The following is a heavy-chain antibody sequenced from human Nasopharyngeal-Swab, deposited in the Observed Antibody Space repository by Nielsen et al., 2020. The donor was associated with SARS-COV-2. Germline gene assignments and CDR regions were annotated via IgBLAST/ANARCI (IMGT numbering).Heavy chain of an antibody. J-gene: IGHJ4*02. CDR1: GGSISSRSYY. CDR2: ICYSGIT. Sequence: SESLSLSCTVAGGSISSRSYYWGWMRQPPGKGLERIGSICYSGITYYNASLKSRVTISIDTSKNQFSLKLSPVTAADTAVYYCARDTLYGGNDYWGQGTLVTVSS. D-gene: IGHD4-23*01. V-gene: IGHV4-39*07. CDR3: ARDTLYGGNDY.